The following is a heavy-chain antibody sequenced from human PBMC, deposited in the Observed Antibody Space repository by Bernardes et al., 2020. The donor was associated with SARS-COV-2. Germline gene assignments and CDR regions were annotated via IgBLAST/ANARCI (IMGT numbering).Heavy chain of an antibody. Sequence: GGSLILSCAASGFTFRSYSMNWVRQAPGQGLEWVSYISTSSSDIYYADSVKGRFTISRDDAKNSLYLQMNSLRAEDAAVYFCARDLVSGWRPGAFDIWGQGTMVTVSS. CDR2: ISTSSSDI. CDR3: ARDLVSGWRPGAFDI. J-gene: IGHJ3*02. CDR1: GFTFRSYS. V-gene: IGHV3-21*01. D-gene: IGHD3-22*01.